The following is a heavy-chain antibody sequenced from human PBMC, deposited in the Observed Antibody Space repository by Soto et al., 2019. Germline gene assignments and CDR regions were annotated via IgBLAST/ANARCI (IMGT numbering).Heavy chain of an antibody. J-gene: IGHJ2*01. Sequence: PGESLKISCKGFGFTFSNHWIAWVRHMPGRGLEWMGIIYGGDSDTRYSPSFQGQVTISVDKSISTVYLQWRSLKASDTAMYYCARRREVVPAAMLGWYFDLWGRGTLVTVSS. CDR2: IYGGDSDT. CDR1: GFTFSNHW. V-gene: IGHV5-51*01. D-gene: IGHD2-2*01. CDR3: ARRREVVPAAMLGWYFDL.